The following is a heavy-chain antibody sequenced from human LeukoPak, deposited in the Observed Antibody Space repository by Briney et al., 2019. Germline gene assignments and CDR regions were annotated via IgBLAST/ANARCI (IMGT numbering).Heavy chain of an antibody. CDR3: ARDSGSYGDYRY. V-gene: IGHV3-21*01. Sequence: PGGSLRLSCAASGFTFSNYNMNWVRQAPGKGLEWVSSISSSSSYIYYADSLKGRFTISRDNAKNSLYLQMNSLRAEDTAVYYCARDSGSYGDYRYWGQGTLVTVSS. CDR2: ISSSSSYI. D-gene: IGHD4-17*01. CDR1: GFTFSNYN. J-gene: IGHJ4*02.